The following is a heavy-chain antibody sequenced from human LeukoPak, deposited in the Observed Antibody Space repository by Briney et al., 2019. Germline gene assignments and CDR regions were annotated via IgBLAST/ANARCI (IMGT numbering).Heavy chain of an antibody. D-gene: IGHD3-22*01. CDR3: AASYYYYSSGPRPYYFDF. V-gene: IGHV4-59*08. Sequence: SETLSLTCTVSGGSISTYYWSWIRQPPGKGLEWIGYIYYSGSTNYSPSLKSRVTISVDTSKNQFSLKLSSVTAADTAVYYCAASYYYYSSGPRPYYFDFWGQGTLVTVSS. CDR1: GGSISTYY. CDR2: IYYSGST. J-gene: IGHJ4*02.